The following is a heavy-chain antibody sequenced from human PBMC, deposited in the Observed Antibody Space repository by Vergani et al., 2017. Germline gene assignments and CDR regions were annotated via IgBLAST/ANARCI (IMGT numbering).Heavy chain of an antibody. CDR2: IQFDGSNQ. CDR1: GFTLSNYD. V-gene: IGHV3-30*02. CDR3: AKIFWGWGIDY. J-gene: IGHJ4*02. D-gene: IGHD3-16*01. Sequence: QVQLVESGGGVVQRGGSLRLSCATSGFTLSNYDMQWIRQGAGKGLEFVAFIQFDGSNQYYADSVKGRFTLSRDFSKNTLYLQMNSLRTDDTATYYWAKIFWGWGIDYWGQGTQVIVSS.